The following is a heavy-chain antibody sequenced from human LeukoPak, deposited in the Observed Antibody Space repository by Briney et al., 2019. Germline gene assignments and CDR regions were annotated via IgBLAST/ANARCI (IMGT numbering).Heavy chain of an antibody. Sequence: GRSLRLSCAASGFTFSSYGVHWVRQAPGKGLEWVAVISYDGSNKYYADSVKGRFTISRDNSKNALYLQMNSLRAEDTAVYYCAKRAAAGTFDFDYWGQGTLVTASS. V-gene: IGHV3-30*18. CDR3: AKRAAAGTFDFDY. CDR2: ISYDGSNK. CDR1: GFTFSSYG. D-gene: IGHD6-13*01. J-gene: IGHJ4*02.